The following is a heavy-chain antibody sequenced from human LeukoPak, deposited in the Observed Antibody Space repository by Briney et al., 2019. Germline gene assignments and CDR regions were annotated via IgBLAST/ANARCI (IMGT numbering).Heavy chain of an antibody. D-gene: IGHD6-6*01. CDR3: ARGGQRGKIKGSGSSGWYFDL. V-gene: IGHV4-34*01. Sequence: PGGSLRLSCAASGFTFSSYAMSWVRQAPGKGLEWIGEINHSGSTNSNPSLKSRVTIAVDTSKNQFSLKLSSVTAADTAVYYCARGGQRGKIKGSGSSGWYFDLWVRGTLVTVSS. J-gene: IGHJ2*01. CDR2: INHSGST. CDR1: GFTFSSYA.